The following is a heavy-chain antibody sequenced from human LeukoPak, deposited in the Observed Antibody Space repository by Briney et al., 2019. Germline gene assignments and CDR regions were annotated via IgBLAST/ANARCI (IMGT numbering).Heavy chain of an antibody. D-gene: IGHD3-22*01. Sequence: PGGSLSLSCAASGFTFSDYYMSWISQDPGKGLEWVSYICDSGRTIYYADSVKGRFTISRDNAKNSVYLQMNNLGAEDTAVYYCARDRLGDYDHSGYYDKWGQGTLVTFSS. J-gene: IGHJ4*02. CDR1: GFTFSDYY. V-gene: IGHV3-11*01. CDR2: ICDSGRTI. CDR3: ARDRLGDYDHSGYYDK.